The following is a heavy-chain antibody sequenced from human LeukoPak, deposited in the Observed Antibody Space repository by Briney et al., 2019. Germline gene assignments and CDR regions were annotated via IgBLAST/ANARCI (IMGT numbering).Heavy chain of an antibody. D-gene: IGHD6-19*01. CDR2: MNPNSGNT. V-gene: IGHV1-8*01. J-gene: IGHJ5*02. CDR1: GYTFTSYD. Sequence: ASVKVSCTASGYTFTSYDINWVRQATGQGLEWMGWMNPNSGNTGYAQKFQGRVTMTRNTSISTAYMELSSLRSEDTAVYYCARGAPIRVAVAATFDPWGQGTLVTVPS. CDR3: ARGAPIRVAVAATFDP.